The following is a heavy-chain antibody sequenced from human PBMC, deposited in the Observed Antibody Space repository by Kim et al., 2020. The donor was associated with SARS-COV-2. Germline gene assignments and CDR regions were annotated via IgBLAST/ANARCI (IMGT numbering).Heavy chain of an antibody. J-gene: IGHJ3*02. CDR3: ARAGITMIVVNAFDI. CDR1: GGSISSGGYY. D-gene: IGHD3-22*01. Sequence: SETLSLTCTVSGGSISSGGYYWSWIRQHPGKGLEWIGYIYYSGSTYYNPSLKSRVTISVDTSKNQFSLKLSSVTAADTAVYYCARAGITMIVVNAFDIWGQGNMVTVSS. CDR2: IYYSGST. V-gene: IGHV4-31*03.